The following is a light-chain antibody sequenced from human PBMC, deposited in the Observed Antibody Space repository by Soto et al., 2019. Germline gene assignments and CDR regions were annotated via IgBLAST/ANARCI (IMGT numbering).Light chain of an antibody. CDR3: SSYAGSNNLV. CDR2: EVS. V-gene: IGLV2-8*01. J-gene: IGLJ3*02. CDR1: SRDVGGYNY. Sequence: QSVLTQPPSASGSPGQSVTISCTGTSRDVGGYNYVSWNQQHPGKAPKLMIYEVSKRPSGVPDRFSGSKSGNTASLTVSGLQAEDEADYYCSSYAGSNNLVFGGGTKLTVL.